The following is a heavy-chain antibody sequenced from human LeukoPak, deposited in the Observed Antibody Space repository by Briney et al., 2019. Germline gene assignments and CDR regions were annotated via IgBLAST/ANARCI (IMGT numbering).Heavy chain of an antibody. CDR3: ARAPSAMVRDHFDD. Sequence: GGSLRLSCAASGFTFSSYSMTWVRQAPGMGLEWVSFISGSSYYIYYADSVKGRFTISRDNAKNALYLQMNCLRAEDTAVYYCARAPSAMVRDHFDDWGQGALVTVSS. D-gene: IGHD5-18*01. CDR2: ISGSSYYI. V-gene: IGHV3-21*01. CDR1: GFTFSSYS. J-gene: IGHJ4*02.